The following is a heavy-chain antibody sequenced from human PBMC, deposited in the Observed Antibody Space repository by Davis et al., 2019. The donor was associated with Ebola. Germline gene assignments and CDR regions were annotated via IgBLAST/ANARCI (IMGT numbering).Heavy chain of an antibody. CDR2: LGTSADT. CDR3: AKDTSNIWFDM. J-gene: IGHJ3*02. Sequence: GGSLRLSCAASGFILSSYVMSWVRQAPGKGLEWVSTLGTSADTYYADSVKGRFTISRDNSKNTLYLQMNGLRVEDTAIYYCAKDTSNIWFDMWGQGTNVTVSS. V-gene: IGHV3-23*01. CDR1: GFILSSYV. D-gene: IGHD1-26*01.